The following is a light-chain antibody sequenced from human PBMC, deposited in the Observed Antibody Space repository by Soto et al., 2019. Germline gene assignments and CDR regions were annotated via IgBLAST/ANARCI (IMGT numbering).Light chain of an antibody. CDR1: GSDVGGYDF. Sequence: QSVLAQPASVSGSPGQSITISCTGTGSDVGGYDFVSWYQHHPGKVPKLMISGVNNRPSGVSNRFSGSKSGNTASLTISALQAEDEADYYCTSYTSGSTPYVFGTGTKVTVL. CDR3: TSYTSGSTPYV. CDR2: GVN. J-gene: IGLJ1*01. V-gene: IGLV2-14*03.